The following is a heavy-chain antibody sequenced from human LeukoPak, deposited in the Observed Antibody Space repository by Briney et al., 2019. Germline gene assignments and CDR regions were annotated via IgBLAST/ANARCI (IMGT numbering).Heavy chain of an antibody. CDR2: IYSGGNT. CDR3: ARDFVVNYGRGAFDI. Sequence: GGSLRLSCAASGFTVSSNYMSWVRQAPGKALQWVSVIYSGGNTYYADSVKGRFTISRDNSKNTLYLHMNSLRAEDTAVYYCARDFVVNYGRGAFDIWGQGTMVTVSS. J-gene: IGHJ3*02. CDR1: GFTVSSNY. V-gene: IGHV3-53*01. D-gene: IGHD3-10*02.